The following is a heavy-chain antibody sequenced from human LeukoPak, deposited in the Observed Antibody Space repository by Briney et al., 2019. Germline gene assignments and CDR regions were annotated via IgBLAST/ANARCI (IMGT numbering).Heavy chain of an antibody. Sequence: GESLRLSCAASGFIFSTYSMNWVRQTPGKGLEWVSSISSSSSYIYYADSVKGRFTISRDNAKNSLYLQMNSLRAEDTAVYYCATDCIRAATKAIDYWGQGTLVTVSS. V-gene: IGHV3-21*01. D-gene: IGHD3-10*01. CDR2: ISSSSSYI. CDR1: GFIFSTYS. CDR3: ATDCIRAATKAIDY. J-gene: IGHJ4*02.